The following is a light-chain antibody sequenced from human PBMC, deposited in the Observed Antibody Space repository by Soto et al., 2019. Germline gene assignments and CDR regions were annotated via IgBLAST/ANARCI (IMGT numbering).Light chain of an antibody. CDR3: CSYAGSSPWV. CDR2: EGN. Sequence: QSALTQPASVSGSPGQSITISCTGTSSDVGSYDLVSWYQQHPGKAPKLMIYEGNKRPSGVSNRFSGSKSGNTASLTISGLQAEDEGAYYCCSYAGSSPWVFGGGTKLTVL. CDR1: SSDVGSYDL. J-gene: IGLJ3*02. V-gene: IGLV2-23*01.